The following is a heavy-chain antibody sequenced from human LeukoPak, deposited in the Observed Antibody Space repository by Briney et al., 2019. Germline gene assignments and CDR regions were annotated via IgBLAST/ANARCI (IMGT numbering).Heavy chain of an antibody. V-gene: IGHV4-30-4*01. CDR2: IYYSGST. J-gene: IGHJ4*02. CDR1: GGSISSGDYY. Sequence: SSQTLSLTCTVSGGSISSGDYYWSWIRQPPGKGLERIGYIYYSGSTYYNPSLKSRVTISVDTSKNQFSLKLSSVTAADTAVYYCARVTVWFGGHPIDYWGQGTLVTVSS. CDR3: ARVTVWFGGHPIDY. D-gene: IGHD3-10*01.